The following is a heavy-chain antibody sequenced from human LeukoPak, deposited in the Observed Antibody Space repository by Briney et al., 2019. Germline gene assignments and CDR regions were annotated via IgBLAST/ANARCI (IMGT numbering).Heavy chain of an antibody. Sequence: PSETLPLTCTVSGGSISSGDYYWSWIRQPPGKGLEWIGYIYYSGSTYYNPSLKSRVTISVDTSKNQFSLKLSSVTAADTAVYYCARDPQIRFLESMYYMDVWGKGTTVTVSS. D-gene: IGHD3-3*01. CDR1: GGSISSGDYY. J-gene: IGHJ6*03. V-gene: IGHV4-30-4*08. CDR2: IYYSGST. CDR3: ARDPQIRFLESMYYMDV.